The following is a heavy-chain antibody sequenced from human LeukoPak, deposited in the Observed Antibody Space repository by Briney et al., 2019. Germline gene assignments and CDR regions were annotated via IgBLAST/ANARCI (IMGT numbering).Heavy chain of an antibody. CDR1: GFTFSSYA. D-gene: IGHD1-7*01. V-gene: IGHV3-23*01. CDR2: ISGSGGST. J-gene: IGHJ4*02. CDR3: AKRAITGTTSKGDFDY. Sequence: GGPLRLACAASGFTFSSYAMNWVRQAPGKGLEWVSAISGSGGSTYYADSVKGRFTISRDNSKNTLYLQMNSLRAEDTAVYYCAKRAITGTTSKGDFDYWGQGTLVTVSS.